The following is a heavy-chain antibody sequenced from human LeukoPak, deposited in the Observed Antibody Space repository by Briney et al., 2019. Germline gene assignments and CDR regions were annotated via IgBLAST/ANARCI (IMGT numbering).Heavy chain of an antibody. D-gene: IGHD6-6*01. CDR3: ARDGYSSSSGPLGY. CDR1: GGSFSGYY. J-gene: IGHJ4*02. CDR2: INHSGGT. V-gene: IGHV4-34*01. Sequence: SETLSLTCAVYGGSFSGYYWSWLRQPPGKGLEWIGEINHSGGTNYNPSLKSRVTISVDTSKNQFSLKLSSVTAADTAVYYCARDGYSSSSGPLGYWGQGTLVTVSS.